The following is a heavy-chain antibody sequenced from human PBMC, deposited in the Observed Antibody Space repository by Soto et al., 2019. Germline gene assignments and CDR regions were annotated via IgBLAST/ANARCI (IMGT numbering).Heavy chain of an antibody. V-gene: IGHV1-18*01. CDR2: ISAYNGNT. D-gene: IGHD3-22*01. CDR1: GYTVTIYG. CDR3: ARGGVVVIDVY. Sequence: ASVKVACKASGYTVTIYGVSGVRQAPGQGLEWMGWISAYNGNTNYAQKLQGRVTMTTDTSTSTAYMELRSLRSDDTAVYYCARGGVVVIDVYGGQGTLVTVSA. J-gene: IGHJ4*02.